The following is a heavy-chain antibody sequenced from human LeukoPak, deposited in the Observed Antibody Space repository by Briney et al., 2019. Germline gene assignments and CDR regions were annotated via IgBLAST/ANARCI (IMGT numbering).Heavy chain of an antibody. CDR1: GGSISSGGYY. CDR2: IYYSGST. J-gene: IGHJ6*02. CDR3: ASIYTPDGPAGHYGMDV. D-gene: IGHD2-2*02. V-gene: IGHV4-31*03. Sequence: KSSETLSLTCTVSGGSISSGGYYWSWIRQHPGKGLEWIGYIYYSGSTYYNPSLKSRVTISVDTSKNQFSLKLSSVTAADTAVYYCASIYTPDGPAGHYGMDVWGQGTTVTVSS.